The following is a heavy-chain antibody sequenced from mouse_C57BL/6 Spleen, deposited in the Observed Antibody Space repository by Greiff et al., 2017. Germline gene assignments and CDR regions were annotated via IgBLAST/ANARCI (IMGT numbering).Heavy chain of an antibody. J-gene: IGHJ3*01. CDR3: ARVYGYDRAWFAY. CDR2: ISDGRSYT. V-gene: IGHV5-4*03. CDR1: GFTFSSYA. D-gene: IGHD2-2*01. Sequence: EVKLQESGGGLVKPGGSLKLSCAASGFTFSSYAMSWVRQTPEKRLEWVATISDGRSYTYYPDNVKGRFTISRDNAKNNLYLQMSHLKSEDTAMYYCARVYGYDRAWFAYWGQGTLVTVSA.